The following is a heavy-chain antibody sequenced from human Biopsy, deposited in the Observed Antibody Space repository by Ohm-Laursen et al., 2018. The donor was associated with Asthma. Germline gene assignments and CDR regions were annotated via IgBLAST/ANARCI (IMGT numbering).Heavy chain of an antibody. V-gene: IGHV1-69*13. CDR1: GDSFSNYA. Sequence: SVKVSCKASGDSFSNYAISWVRQAPGQGLEWMGGLIPALGTPDHAQMFEGRVTITADESTSTAYMELSSLSSEDTAVYYCARGYSGSGRIVYYYSGLEVWGQGTTVTVSS. CDR3: ARGYSGSGRIVYYYSGLEV. D-gene: IGHD5-12*01. J-gene: IGHJ6*02. CDR2: LIPALGTP.